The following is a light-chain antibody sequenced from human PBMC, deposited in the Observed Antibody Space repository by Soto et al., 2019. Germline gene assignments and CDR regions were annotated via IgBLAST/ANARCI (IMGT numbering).Light chain of an antibody. CDR1: QRVLYSSNNKNY. Sequence: DIVMTQSPDSLAVSLGERATINCKSSQRVLYSSNNKNYLAWYQQRPGQPPKLLIYWASTRESGVPDRFSGSGSGTDFTLTISSLQAEYVAVYYCQQYEITPPTFGQGTKLEIK. V-gene: IGKV4-1*01. CDR2: WAS. CDR3: QQYEITPPT. J-gene: IGKJ2*01.